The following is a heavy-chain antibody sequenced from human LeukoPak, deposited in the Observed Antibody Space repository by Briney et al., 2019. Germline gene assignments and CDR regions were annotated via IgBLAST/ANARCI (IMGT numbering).Heavy chain of an antibody. Sequence: PGRSLRLSCAASGFPFDDYAMHWVPQAPGKGLEWVSGISWNSGSIGYADSVKGRFTISRDNAKNSLYLQMNSLRDEDMALYYCAKGSEYSSSSGFDYWGPGPLVTVSS. CDR1: GFPFDDYA. CDR2: ISWNSGSI. J-gene: IGHJ4*01. CDR3: AKGSEYSSSSGFDY. V-gene: IGHV3-9*03. D-gene: IGHD6-6*01.